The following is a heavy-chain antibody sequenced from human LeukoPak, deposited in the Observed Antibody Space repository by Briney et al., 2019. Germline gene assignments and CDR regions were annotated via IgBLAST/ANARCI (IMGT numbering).Heavy chain of an antibody. CDR2: IYYSGRT. J-gene: IGHJ5*02. CDR1: GGSISSYY. Sequence: PSETLSLTCSVSGGSISSYYWNWIRQTPGKGLEWIGYIYYSGRTNYNPSLKSRVTISIDTSKNQFSLTLSSVTTADAAVYYCASPPTYYYDSSGYYPWGQGTLVTVSS. D-gene: IGHD3-22*01. CDR3: ASPPTYYYDSSGYYP. V-gene: IGHV4-59*01.